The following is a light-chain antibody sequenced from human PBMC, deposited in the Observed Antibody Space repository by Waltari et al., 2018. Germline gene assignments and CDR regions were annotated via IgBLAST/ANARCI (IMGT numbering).Light chain of an antibody. V-gene: IGLV2-14*03. Sequence: QSALTQPASVSGSPGQSITISCTGTSGDVGGYDLVSWYQQHPGKAPKLMIYDATNRPSGVSVRVSASTSGNTASLTLSDLRPEDEAEYFCSSFTSISTGIFGSGPTVTVL. CDR3: SSFTSISTGI. J-gene: IGLJ1*01. CDR2: DAT. CDR1: SGDVGGYDL.